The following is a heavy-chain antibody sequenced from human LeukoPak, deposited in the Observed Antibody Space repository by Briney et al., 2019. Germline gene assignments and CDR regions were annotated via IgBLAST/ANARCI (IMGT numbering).Heavy chain of an antibody. J-gene: IGHJ4*02. CDR2: LSGSGGST. CDR1: GFTFSSYA. Sequence: GGSLRLSCAASGFTFSSYAMTWVRQAPGKGLEWVSALSGSGGSTYYADSVKGRFTISRDNSKNTLYLQMNSLRAEDTAVYYCAKVRYKYDGIYDILTGYSPFDYWGQGTLVTVSS. D-gene: IGHD3-9*01. CDR3: AKVRYKYDGIYDILTGYSPFDY. V-gene: IGHV3-23*01.